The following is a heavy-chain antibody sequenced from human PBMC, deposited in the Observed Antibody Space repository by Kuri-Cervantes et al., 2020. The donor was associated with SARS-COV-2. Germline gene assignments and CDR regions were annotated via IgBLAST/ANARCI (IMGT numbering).Heavy chain of an antibody. Sequence: SETLSLTCAVSGYSISSGGNYWNWIRQPPGKGLEWIGHINHSGSTNYHPSLKSRVTISVDTSKNQFSLKLSSVTAADTAVYYCARWGYYDFWSGYVVGDYYYYMDVWGKGTTVTVSS. D-gene: IGHD3-3*01. CDR1: GYSISSGGNY. J-gene: IGHJ6*03. CDR3: ARWGYYDFWSGYVVGDYYYYMDV. V-gene: IGHV4-30-2*01. CDR2: INHSGST.